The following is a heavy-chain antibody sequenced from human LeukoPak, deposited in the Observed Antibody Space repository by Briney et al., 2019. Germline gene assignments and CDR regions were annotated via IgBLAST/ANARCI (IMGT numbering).Heavy chain of an antibody. V-gene: IGHV3-30-3*01. CDR1: AFTFSSYV. Sequence: TGGSLRLSCAASAFTFSSYVMHWVRQAPGKGLEWVAVISYDGSKEYYADSVKGRFTISRDNSKNTLYLQMNSLRAEDTAVYYCARERGITVPFYCMDVWGTGTTVTVSS. CDR2: ISYDGSKE. J-gene: IGHJ6*03. CDR3: ARERGITVPFYCMDV. D-gene: IGHD3-16*01.